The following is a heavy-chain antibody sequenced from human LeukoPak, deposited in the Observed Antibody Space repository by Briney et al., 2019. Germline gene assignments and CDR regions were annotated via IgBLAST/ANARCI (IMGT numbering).Heavy chain of an antibody. CDR3: AKDSGDSSGSYWYFDL. V-gene: IGHV3-23*01. J-gene: IGHJ2*01. CDR2: ISGSGGST. CDR1: GFTFSSYA. Sequence: PGGSLRLSCAASGFTFSSYAMSWVRQAPGKGLEWVSAISGSGGSTYYADSVKGRFTISRDNSKNTLYLQMDSLRAEDTAVYYCAKDSGDSSGSYWYFDLWGRGTLVTVSS. D-gene: IGHD3-22*01.